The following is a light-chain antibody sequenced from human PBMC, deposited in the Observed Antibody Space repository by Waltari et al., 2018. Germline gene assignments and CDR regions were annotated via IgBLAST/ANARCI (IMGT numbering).Light chain of an antibody. CDR3: LQYHYWPPCT. V-gene: IGKV3-15*01. J-gene: IGKJ1*01. CDR1: QSVSGN. CDR2: GAS. Sequence: EVLMTQSPATLSVSPGERVTLSCRASQSVSGNLAWYQQKPGQPPRLLIYGASTRATGVQVRFSGSGSETEFTLTISSLRSEDFAVYYCLQYHYWPPCTFGQGTKVEIK.